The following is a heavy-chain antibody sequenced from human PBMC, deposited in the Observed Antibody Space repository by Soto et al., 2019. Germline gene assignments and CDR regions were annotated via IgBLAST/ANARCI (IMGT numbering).Heavy chain of an antibody. Sequence: QVQLVQSGAEVKKPGASVKVSCKASGYTFTSYGISWVRQAPGQGLEWMGWISAYNGNTNYAQKLQGRVTMTTDTSTSTAYMELRSLRSDDTAVYYCATDQYSSGWDHPDAFDIWGQGTMVTVSS. J-gene: IGHJ3*02. V-gene: IGHV1-18*01. CDR3: ATDQYSSGWDHPDAFDI. CDR1: GYTFTSYG. CDR2: ISAYNGNT. D-gene: IGHD6-19*01.